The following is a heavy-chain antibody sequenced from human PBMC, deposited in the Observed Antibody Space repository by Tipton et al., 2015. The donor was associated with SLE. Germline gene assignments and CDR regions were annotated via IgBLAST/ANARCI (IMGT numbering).Heavy chain of an antibody. CDR3: ARASSGWLDAFDI. Sequence: SLRLSCAASGFTFSSYWMSWVRQAPGKGLEWVANIKQDGSEKYYVDSVKGRFTISRDNAKNSLYLQMNSLRAEDTAVYYCARASSGWLDAFDIWGQGTTVTVSS. J-gene: IGHJ3*02. CDR1: GFTFSSYW. CDR2: IKQDGSEK. V-gene: IGHV3-7*03. D-gene: IGHD6-19*01.